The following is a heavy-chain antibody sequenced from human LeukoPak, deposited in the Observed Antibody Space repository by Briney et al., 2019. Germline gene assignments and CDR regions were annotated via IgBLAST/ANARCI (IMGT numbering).Heavy chain of an antibody. D-gene: IGHD3-3*01. CDR3: ARATEFSPWGFCY. V-gene: IGHV1-2*02. CDR2: INPNSGGT. CDR1: GYTFTSYD. Sequence: GASVKVSCKASGYTFTSYDINWVRQATGQGLEWMGWINPNSGGTNYAQKFQGRVTMTRDTSISTAYMELSRLRSDDTAVYYCARATEFSPWGFCYWGQGTLVTVSS. J-gene: IGHJ4*02.